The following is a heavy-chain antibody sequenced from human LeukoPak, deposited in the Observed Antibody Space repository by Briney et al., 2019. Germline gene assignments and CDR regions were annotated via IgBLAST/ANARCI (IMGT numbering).Heavy chain of an antibody. CDR2: ISYDGSNK. CDR1: GFTFSSYA. CDR3: AIRGSYSDFDY. J-gene: IGHJ4*02. D-gene: IGHD1-26*01. V-gene: IGHV3-30-3*01. Sequence: GGSLRLSCAASGFTFSSYAMHWVRQAPGKGLEWVAVISYDGSNKYYADSVEGRFTISRDNSKNTLYLQMNSLRAEDTAVYYCAIRGSYSDFDYWGQGTLVTVSS.